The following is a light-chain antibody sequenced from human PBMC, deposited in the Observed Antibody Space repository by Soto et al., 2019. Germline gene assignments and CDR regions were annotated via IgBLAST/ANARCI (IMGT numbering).Light chain of an antibody. J-gene: IGKJ1*01. Sequence: EIVLTQSPGTLSLSPGERATLSCRASQSVSSSYLAWYQQKPGQAPRLLIYGASSRATGIPDRFSGSGSGTDFTLTISRLEPEDFAVYYWQQYGSSPWTFGQGTKVYIK. V-gene: IGKV3-20*01. CDR3: QQYGSSPWT. CDR1: QSVSSSY. CDR2: GAS.